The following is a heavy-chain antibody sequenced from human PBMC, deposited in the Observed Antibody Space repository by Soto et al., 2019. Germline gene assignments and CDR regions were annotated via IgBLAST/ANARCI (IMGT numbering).Heavy chain of an antibody. CDR2: IIPILGIA. CDR1: GGTFSSYT. D-gene: IGHD3-10*01. V-gene: IGHV1-69*02. J-gene: IGHJ6*02. Sequence: QVQLVQSGAEVKKPGSSVKVSCKASGGTFSSYTISWVRQAPGQGLEWMGRIIPILGIANYAQKFQGRVTITADKSTSTAYMELSSLRSEDTAVYYCARRYYYGSGSYPRNYGMDVWGQGTTVTVSS. CDR3: ARRYYYGSGSYPRNYGMDV.